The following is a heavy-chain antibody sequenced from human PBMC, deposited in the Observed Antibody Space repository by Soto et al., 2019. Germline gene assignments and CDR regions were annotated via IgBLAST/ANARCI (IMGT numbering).Heavy chain of an antibody. Sequence: SETLSLTCTVSGGSISSYYWSWIRQPPGKGLEWIGYIYYSGSTNYNPSLKSRVTISVDTSKNQFSLKLSSVTAADTAVYYCARGANDFWSGYSTYSSCSMDVWGKGTTVTVSS. CDR3: ARGANDFWSGYSTYSSCSMDV. V-gene: IGHV4-59*08. CDR2: IYYSGST. J-gene: IGHJ6*03. D-gene: IGHD3-3*01. CDR1: GGSISSYY.